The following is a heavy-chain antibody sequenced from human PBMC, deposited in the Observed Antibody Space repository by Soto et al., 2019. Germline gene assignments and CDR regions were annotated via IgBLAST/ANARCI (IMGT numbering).Heavy chain of an antibody. D-gene: IGHD3-22*01. J-gene: IGHJ3*02. V-gene: IGHV3-23*01. CDR2: ISGSGGST. Sequence: GGSLRLSCAASGFTFSSYAMSWVRQAPGKGLEWVSAISGSGGSTYYADSVKGRFTISRDNSKNTLYLQMNSLRAEDTAVYYCAKKYCYDSSGPHAFDIWGQGTMVTVSS. CDR1: GFTFSSYA. CDR3: AKKYCYDSSGPHAFDI.